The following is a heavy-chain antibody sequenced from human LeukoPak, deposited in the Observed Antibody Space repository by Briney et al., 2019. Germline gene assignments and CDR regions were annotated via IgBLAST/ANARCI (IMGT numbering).Heavy chain of an antibody. CDR1: GFIFRSYN. D-gene: IGHD3-16*01. CDR2: ITSSSSYI. V-gene: IGHV3-21*01. J-gene: IGHJ5*02. Sequence: GGSLRLSCAASGFIFRSYNMYWVRQAPGKGPEWVSSITSSSSYIFYADSVKGRFTVSRDDATNSVYLEMNSLRAEDTAVYYCARGGDKRLARNWFDPWGQGTVVTVSS. CDR3: ARGGDKRLARNWFDP.